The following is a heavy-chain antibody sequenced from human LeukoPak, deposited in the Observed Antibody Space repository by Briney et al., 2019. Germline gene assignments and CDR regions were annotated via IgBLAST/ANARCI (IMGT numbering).Heavy chain of an antibody. CDR1: GFTLSSTW. J-gene: IGHJ3*02. CDR3: VRETFIAMVGSHALDI. CDR2: IYSDGRTT. V-gene: IGHV3-74*01. D-gene: IGHD6-19*01. Sequence: GGSRRLSCVASGFTLSSTWMHWVRQAPGKGLGWGSRIYSDGRTTDYADSVRGRFTTSRDNAKNMLYLQMSGLNAEDTAVYYCVRETFIAMVGSHALDIWGQGTMVTVSS.